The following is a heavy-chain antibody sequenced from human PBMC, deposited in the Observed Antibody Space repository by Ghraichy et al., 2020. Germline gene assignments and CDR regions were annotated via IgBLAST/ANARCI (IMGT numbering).Heavy chain of an antibody. V-gene: IGHV5-51*01. CDR2: VYPGDSDT. CDR3: ARFSGANYYKYYFDY. J-gene: IGHJ4*02. Sequence: ESLNISCKGSGYTFTTYWIGWVRQMPGKGLEWMGIVYPGDSDTKYSPSFQGQVTISADKSITTAYLQWDSLKASDTAIYYCARFSGANYYKYYFDYWGQGTLVTVSS. CDR1: GYTFTTYW. D-gene: IGHD4/OR15-4a*01.